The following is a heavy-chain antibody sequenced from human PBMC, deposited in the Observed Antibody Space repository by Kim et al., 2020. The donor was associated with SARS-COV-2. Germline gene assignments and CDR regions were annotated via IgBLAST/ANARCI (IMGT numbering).Heavy chain of an antibody. CDR2: ISSSSSYI. J-gene: IGHJ4*02. Sequence: GGSLRLSCAASGFTFSSYSMHWVRQAPGKGLEWVSSISSSSSYINYADSVKGRFTISRDNAKNSLYLQMNSLRAEDTAVYYCARDQYYGSWSNFDYLGQG. CDR3: ARDQYYGSWSNFDY. V-gene: IGHV3-21*01. CDR1: GFTFSSYS. D-gene: IGHD3-10*01.